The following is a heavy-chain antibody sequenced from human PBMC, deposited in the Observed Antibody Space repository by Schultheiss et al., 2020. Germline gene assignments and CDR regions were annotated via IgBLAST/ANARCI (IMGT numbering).Heavy chain of an antibody. J-gene: IGHJ4*02. Sequence: GGSLRLSCAASGFTFSSYEMNWVRQAPGKGLEWVSYISSSGSTIYYADSVKGRFTISRDNSKNTLYLQLNSLRAEDTAVYYCARDGASYRFDYWGQGSLVTVSS. V-gene: IGHV3-48*03. CDR1: GFTFSSYE. CDR3: ARDGASYRFDY. CDR2: ISSSGSTI. D-gene: IGHD1-26*01.